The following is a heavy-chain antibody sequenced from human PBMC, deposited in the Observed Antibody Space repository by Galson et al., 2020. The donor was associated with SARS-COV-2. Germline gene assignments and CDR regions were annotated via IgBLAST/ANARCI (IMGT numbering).Heavy chain of an antibody. J-gene: IGHJ6*02. D-gene: IGHD5-18*01. CDR2: ISTSSSYT. CDR1: VFPFSTYS. CDR3: ARDEGIRGYNYGRLYYGLDV. Sequence: GESLKISCAASVFPFSTYSMNWVRLAPGKGLEWVSSISTSSSYTYYADSVKGRFSISRDNPRNSLYLQMNSLRAEDTAVYYCARDEGIRGYNYGRLYYGLDVWGQGTTVTVSS. V-gene: IGHV3-21*01.